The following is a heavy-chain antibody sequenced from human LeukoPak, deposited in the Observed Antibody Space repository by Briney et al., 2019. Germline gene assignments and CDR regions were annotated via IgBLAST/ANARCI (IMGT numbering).Heavy chain of an antibody. D-gene: IGHD1-26*01. V-gene: IGHV3-74*01. CDR1: GFTIGYA. J-gene: IGHJ4*02. CDR3: AKGGSYPIDY. CDR2: INSDGSST. Sequence: PGGSLRLSCATSGFTIGYAMSWVRQAPGKGLVWVSRINSDGSSTSYADSVKGRFTISRDNAKNTLYLQMNSLRAEDTAVYYCAKGGSYPIDYWGQGALVTVSS.